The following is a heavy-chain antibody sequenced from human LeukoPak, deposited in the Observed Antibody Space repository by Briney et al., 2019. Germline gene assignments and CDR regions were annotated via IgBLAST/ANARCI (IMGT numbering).Heavy chain of an antibody. D-gene: IGHD2-2*01. CDR3: ARVECSSTTCYDDY. J-gene: IGHJ4*02. V-gene: IGHV1-18*01. CDR1: GYTFRIYA. CDR2: INVYNGYT. Sequence: GASVTVSCKPSGYTFRIYAISWVRQAPGQGLERMGWINVYNGYTNYARNFQGRVTMTTDTSTSTAYMEVRSLRSDDTAVYYCARVECSSTTCYDDYWGQGTLVIVST.